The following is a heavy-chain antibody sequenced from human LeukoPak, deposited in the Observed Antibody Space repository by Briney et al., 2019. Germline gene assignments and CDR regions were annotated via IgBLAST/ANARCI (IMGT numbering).Heavy chain of an antibody. J-gene: IGHJ4*02. V-gene: IGHV3-48*04. Sequence: GGSLRLSCAASGFTFSSYSMNWVRQAPGKGLEWVSYISSSSSTIYYADSVKGRFTISRDNAKNSLYLQMNSLRAEDTAVYYCARGRLRDGYNTYYFDYWGQGTLVTVSS. D-gene: IGHD5-24*01. CDR1: GFTFSSYS. CDR3: ARGRLRDGYNTYYFDY. CDR2: ISSSSSTI.